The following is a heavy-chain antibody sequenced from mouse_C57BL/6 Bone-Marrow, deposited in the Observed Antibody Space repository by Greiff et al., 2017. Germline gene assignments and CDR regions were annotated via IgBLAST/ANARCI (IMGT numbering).Heavy chain of an antibody. J-gene: IGHJ3*01. Sequence: EVQRVESGAELVRPGASVKLSCTASGFNIKDDYMHWVKQRPEQGLEWIGWIDPENGDTEYASKFQGKATITADTSSNTAYLQLSSLTSEATAVYCCTMGWLLLFAYWGQGTLVTVSA. CDR1: GFNIKDDY. CDR2: IDPENGDT. D-gene: IGHD2-3*01. V-gene: IGHV14-4*01. CDR3: TMGWLLLFAY.